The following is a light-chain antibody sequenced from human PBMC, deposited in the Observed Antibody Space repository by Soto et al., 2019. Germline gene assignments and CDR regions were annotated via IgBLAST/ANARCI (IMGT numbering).Light chain of an antibody. CDR1: QGISSY. CDR2: AAS. CDR3: QQLFDSPIT. J-gene: IGKJ5*01. Sequence: IQMTQSPSSLSASVGDRVTITCRASQGISSYLAWYQQKPGKAPKLLIYAASTLESGVPSRLSATVSGTEFSLTITSLQPEDFATYYCQQLFDSPITFGQGTRLEIK. V-gene: IGKV1-9*01.